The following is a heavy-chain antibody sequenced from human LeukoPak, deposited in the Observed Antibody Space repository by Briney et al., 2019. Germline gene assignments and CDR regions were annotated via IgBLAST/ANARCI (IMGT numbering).Heavy chain of an antibody. V-gene: IGHV3-49*04. D-gene: IGHD3-9*01. Sequence: GGSLRLSCTVSGFTFGNYAMSWVRQAPGKGLEWVGFIRSKAYGGTTEYAASVKGRFTISRDDSKSIAYLQMNSLKTEDTAVSYCTRAYISYYYYGMDVWGQGTTVTVSS. CDR1: GFTFGNYA. J-gene: IGHJ6*02. CDR3: TRAYISYYYYGMDV. CDR2: IRSKAYGGTT.